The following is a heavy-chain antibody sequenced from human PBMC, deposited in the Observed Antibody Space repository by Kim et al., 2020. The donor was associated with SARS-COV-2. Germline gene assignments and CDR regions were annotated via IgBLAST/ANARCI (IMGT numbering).Heavy chain of an antibody. CDR1: GFTFSSYG. CDR3: AKDRGYGSGSYYYYYYYGMDV. D-gene: IGHD3-10*01. CDR2: ISYDGSNK. J-gene: IGHJ6*02. V-gene: IGHV3-30*18. Sequence: GGSLRLSCAASGFTFSSYGMHWVRQAPGKGLEWVAVISYDGSNKYYADSVKGRFTISRDNSKNTLYLQMNSLRAEDTAVYYCAKDRGYGSGSYYYYYYYGMDVWGQGTTVTVSS.